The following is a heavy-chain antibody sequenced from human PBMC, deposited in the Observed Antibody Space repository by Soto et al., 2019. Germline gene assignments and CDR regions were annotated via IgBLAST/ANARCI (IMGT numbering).Heavy chain of an antibody. CDR2: IIPMYGTT. J-gene: IGHJ4*02. CDR3: ARIGTLDWIDDY. CDR1: GGTFRSYV. V-gene: IGHV1-69*12. Sequence: QVQLVQSGAEVKKPGSSVKVSCKASGGTFRSYVTSWVRQAPGQGLEWLGGIIPMYGTTYYAQTFQGRVTISAEECTSTAFMELSSLRSEDTAVYYCARIGTLDWIDDYWGQGTLVTVSS. D-gene: IGHD1-1*01.